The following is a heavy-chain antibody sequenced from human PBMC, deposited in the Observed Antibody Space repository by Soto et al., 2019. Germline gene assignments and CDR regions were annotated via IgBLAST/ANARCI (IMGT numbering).Heavy chain of an antibody. V-gene: IGHV1-18*01. CDR1: GYIFTTFG. Sequence: ASVKVSCKASGYIFTTFGISWVRQAPGQGLEWMGWINTYNGNTNYAQKFQGGVTMTTDTSTTTAYMDLTSLRFDDTTVYYCARVRGAQLGDTPYFDSWGQGTLVTVSS. D-gene: IGHD1-26*01. J-gene: IGHJ4*02. CDR3: ARVRGAQLGDTPYFDS. CDR2: INTYNGNT.